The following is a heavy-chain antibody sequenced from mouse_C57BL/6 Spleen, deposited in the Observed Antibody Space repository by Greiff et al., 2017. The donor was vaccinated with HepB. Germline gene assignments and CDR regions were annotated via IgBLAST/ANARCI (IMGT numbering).Heavy chain of an antibody. Sequence: VQLQQPGAELVMPGASVKLSCKASGYTFTSYWMHWVKQRPGQGLEWIGEIDPSDSYTNYNQKFKGKSTLTVDKSSSTAYMQLSSLTSEDSAVYYCASLYGSPGYFDVWGTGTTVTVSS. CDR1: GYTFTSYW. CDR2: IDPSDSYT. D-gene: IGHD1-1*01. V-gene: IGHV1-69*01. J-gene: IGHJ1*03. CDR3: ASLYGSPGYFDV.